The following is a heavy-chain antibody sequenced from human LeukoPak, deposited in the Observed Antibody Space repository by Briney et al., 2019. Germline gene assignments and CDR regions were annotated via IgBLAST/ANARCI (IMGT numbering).Heavy chain of an antibody. V-gene: IGHV3-53*01. D-gene: IGHD3-10*01. J-gene: IGHJ4*02. CDR1: GFTVSSNY. CDR2: IYSGGST. CDR3: ARDVDGGPFDC. Sequence: GGSLRLSCAASGFTVSSNYMSWVRQAPGKGLEWVSVIYSGGSTYYADSVKGRFTISRDNSKNTLYLQISSLRADDTAVYYCARDVDGGPFDCWGQGTLVTVSS.